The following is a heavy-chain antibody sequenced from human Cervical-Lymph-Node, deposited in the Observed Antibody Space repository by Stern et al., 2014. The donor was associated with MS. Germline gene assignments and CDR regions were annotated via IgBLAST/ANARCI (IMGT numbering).Heavy chain of an antibody. Sequence: VQLVESGADVKKPGASVTVSCMTSGYTFIDYYIHWVRQAPGQGLEWMGIINLSDGATTYAQKFQGRVTMTRDTSTNTAYMQLGSLTSEDTAVFFCAREGADNDAFDVWGQGTMVTVSS. CDR2: INLSDGAT. CDR3: AREGADNDAFDV. CDR1: GYTFIDYY. V-gene: IGHV1-46*03. J-gene: IGHJ3*01. D-gene: IGHD1-26*01.